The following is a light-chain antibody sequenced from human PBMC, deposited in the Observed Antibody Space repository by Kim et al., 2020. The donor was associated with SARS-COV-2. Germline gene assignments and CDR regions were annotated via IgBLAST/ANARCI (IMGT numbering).Light chain of an antibody. Sequence: SPGQSITISCTGTSSDVGSYNLVSWYQQHPGKAPKLMMYEGSKRPSWVSNRFSGSKSGNTASLTISGLQAEDEADYYCCSYAGSRVFGGGTQLTVL. CDR2: EGS. CDR1: SSDVGSYNL. V-gene: IGLV2-23*01. CDR3: CSYAGSRV. J-gene: IGLJ2*01.